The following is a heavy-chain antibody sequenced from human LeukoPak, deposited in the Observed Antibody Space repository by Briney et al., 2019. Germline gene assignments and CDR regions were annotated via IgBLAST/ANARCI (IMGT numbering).Heavy chain of an antibody. CDR2: IYTDGST. D-gene: IGHD1-1*01. CDR3: ARGPQLGDAFDI. Sequence: SETLSLTCIVSGDSISTYYWSWIRQPAGKGLEWIGRIYTDGSTNYNPSLKSRVTISVDTSKNQFSLKLSSVTAADTAVYYCARGPQLGDAFDIWGQGTMVTVSS. CDR1: GDSISTYY. J-gene: IGHJ3*02. V-gene: IGHV4-4*07.